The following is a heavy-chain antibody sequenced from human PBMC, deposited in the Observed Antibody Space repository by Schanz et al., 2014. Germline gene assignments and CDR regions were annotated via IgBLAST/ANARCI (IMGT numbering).Heavy chain of an antibody. D-gene: IGHD1-1*01. V-gene: IGHV4-61*02. CDR1: GGSISSATYY. J-gene: IGHJ2*01. Sequence: QVQLQESGPGLVKPSQTLSLTCTVSGGSISSATYYWSWVRQPAGKGLEWIGRIYSRGSSTYNPSLKSRVPKPLDTSKNQFSRPLTSLTAADTAVYYCARDTTWRLDLWGRGTLVTVSS. CDR2: IYSRGSS. CDR3: ARDTTWRLDL.